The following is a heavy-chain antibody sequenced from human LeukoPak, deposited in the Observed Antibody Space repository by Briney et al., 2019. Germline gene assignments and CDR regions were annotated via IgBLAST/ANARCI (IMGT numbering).Heavy chain of an antibody. CDR1: GFTFSSHA. Sequence: GGSLRLSCAASGFTFSSHAMHWIRQAPGKGLEWVAVISYDGSNKYYADSVKGRFTISRDNSKNTLYLQMNSLRAEDTAVYYCARDGNRYSYGSFDYWGQGTLVTVSS. D-gene: IGHD5-18*01. CDR3: ARDGNRYSYGSFDY. J-gene: IGHJ4*02. CDR2: ISYDGSNK. V-gene: IGHV3-30*04.